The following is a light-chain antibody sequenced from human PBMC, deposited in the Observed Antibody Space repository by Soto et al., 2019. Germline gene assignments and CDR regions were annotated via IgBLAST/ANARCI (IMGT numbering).Light chain of an antibody. J-gene: IGKJ5*01. V-gene: IGKV3-15*01. CDR2: GAS. CDR3: QQRSYWIT. CDR1: QSVSSN. Sequence: IVMTQSPATLSVSPGERATLSCRASQSVSSNLAWYQQKPGQAPRLLIHGASTRAPGFPARFSGSGSGTDFTLTISSLETEDFAVYYCQQRSYWITFGQGTRLEIK.